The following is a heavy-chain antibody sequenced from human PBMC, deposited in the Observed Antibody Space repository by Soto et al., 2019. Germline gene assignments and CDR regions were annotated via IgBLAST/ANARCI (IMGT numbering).Heavy chain of an antibody. CDR1: GFTFSSYA. J-gene: IGHJ5*02. CDR3: ASLGTYYYDSSGYYWFDP. V-gene: IGHV3-30-3*01. CDR2: ISYDGSNK. D-gene: IGHD3-22*01. Sequence: PGGSLRLSCAASGFTFSSYAMHWVRQAPGKGLEWVAVISYDGSNKYYADSVKGRFTISRDNSKNTLYLQMNSLRAEDTAVYYCASLGTYYYDSSGYYWFDPWGQGTLVTVSS.